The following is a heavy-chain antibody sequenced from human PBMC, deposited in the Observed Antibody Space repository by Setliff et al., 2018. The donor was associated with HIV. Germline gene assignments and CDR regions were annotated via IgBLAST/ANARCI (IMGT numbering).Heavy chain of an antibody. CDR1: GFTFRLYG. Sequence: PGGSLRLSCAASGFTFRLYGMHWVRRAPGKGLEWVASIEFDGKNEYYAESVKGRFTISRDNSMSTVYLQMNSVTPEDSAMYYCAKFRYAIKSTYYFDSWGQGTLVTVSS. D-gene: IGHD2-2*01. V-gene: IGHV3-30*02. CDR3: AKFRYAIKSTYYFDS. CDR2: IEFDGKNE. J-gene: IGHJ4*02.